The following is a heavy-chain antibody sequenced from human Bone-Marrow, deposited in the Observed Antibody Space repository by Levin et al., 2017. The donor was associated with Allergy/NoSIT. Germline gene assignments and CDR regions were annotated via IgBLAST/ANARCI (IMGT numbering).Heavy chain of an antibody. CDR1: GFTFSNYA. D-gene: IGHD5-18*01. Sequence: GESLKISCGASGFTFSNYAMNWVRQAPGKGLEWVSSIGDNGSNTYYADSVQGRFTISRDNSKDTLYLQMNSLRAEDTALYYCAKDRDNYGWDFDYWGQGILVTVSS. J-gene: IGHJ4*02. CDR3: AKDRDNYGWDFDY. CDR2: IGDNGSNT. V-gene: IGHV3-23*01.